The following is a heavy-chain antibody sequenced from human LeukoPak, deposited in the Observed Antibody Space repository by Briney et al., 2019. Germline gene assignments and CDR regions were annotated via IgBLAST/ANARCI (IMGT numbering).Heavy chain of an antibody. CDR2: IYHSGST. J-gene: IGHJ6*04. CDR1: GYSISSGYY. Sequence: SETLSLTCTVSGYSISSGYYWGWIRQPPGKGLEWIGSIYHSGSTYYNPSLKSRVTISVDTSKNQFSLKLSSVTAADTAVYYCAKEPIVAVNGPVWGIGTTVTISS. CDR3: AKEPIVAVNGPV. V-gene: IGHV4-38-2*02. D-gene: IGHD6-13*01.